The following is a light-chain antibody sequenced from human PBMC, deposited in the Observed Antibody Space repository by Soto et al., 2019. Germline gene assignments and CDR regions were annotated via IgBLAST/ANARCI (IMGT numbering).Light chain of an antibody. CDR3: QQYDKLVT. J-gene: IGKJ1*01. CDR1: QDIRNY. Sequence: DIQMTQSPSALSASTGDRVTITCQASQDIRNYLNWYQQKPGKAPKLLIYDASKLKTGVPSRFRGSGSGTTYTFIISSLQPEDFAIYYCQQYDKLVTFGQGTKVEMK. CDR2: DAS. V-gene: IGKV1-33*01.